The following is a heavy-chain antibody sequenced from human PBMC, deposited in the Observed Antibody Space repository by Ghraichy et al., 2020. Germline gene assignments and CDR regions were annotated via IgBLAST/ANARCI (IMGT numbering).Heavy chain of an antibody. CDR3: ARGYYYGSGSYSGYFDL. J-gene: IGHJ2*01. Sequence: WIGSIYYSGSTYYNPSLNSRVTISVDTSKNQFSLKLSSVTAADTAVYYCARGYYYGSGSYSGYFDLWGR. V-gene: IGHV4-39*01. D-gene: IGHD3-10*01. CDR2: IYYSGST.